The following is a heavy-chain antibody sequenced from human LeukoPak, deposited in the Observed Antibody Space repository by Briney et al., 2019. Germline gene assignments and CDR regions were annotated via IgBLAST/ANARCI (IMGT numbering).Heavy chain of an antibody. Sequence: PSETLSLTCTVSGGSLSSYYWSWIRQPPGKGLEWIGYIYYSGSTNYNPPLKSRVTISVATTKNQFALKLSSATAADTAVYYWAGLHPDYFDYWGQGALVTVSS. J-gene: IGHJ4*02. V-gene: IGHV4-59*01. CDR1: GGSLSSYY. CDR3: AGLHPDYFDY. CDR2: IYYSGST.